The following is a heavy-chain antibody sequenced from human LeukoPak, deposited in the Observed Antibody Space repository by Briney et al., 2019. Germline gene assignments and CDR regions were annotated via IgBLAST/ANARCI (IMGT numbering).Heavy chain of an antibody. D-gene: IGHD3-16*01. CDR3: AREMGARAWFDP. Sequence: MGWIGAFNCYTNYAQKLQGRVTLTTDTSTSTVYMHLRSLRPDDTAVYYCAREMGARAWFDPWGQGTLVTVSS. V-gene: IGHV1-18*01. CDR2: IGAFNCYT. J-gene: IGHJ5*02.